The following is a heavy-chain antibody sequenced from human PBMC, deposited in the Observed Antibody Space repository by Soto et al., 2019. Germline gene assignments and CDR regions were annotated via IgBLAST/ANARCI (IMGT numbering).Heavy chain of an antibody. CDR1: GFNFSSYS. J-gene: IGHJ2*01. D-gene: IGHD3-22*01. CDR2: ISSSSSYI. CDR3: ARFFYDSLWYFDL. Sequence: GSLRLSCAASGFNFSSYSMNWVRQAPGKGLEWVSSISSSSSYIYYADSVKGRFTISRDNAKNSLYLQMNSQRAEDTAVYYCARFFYDSLWYFDLWGRGTLVTVSS. V-gene: IGHV3-21*01.